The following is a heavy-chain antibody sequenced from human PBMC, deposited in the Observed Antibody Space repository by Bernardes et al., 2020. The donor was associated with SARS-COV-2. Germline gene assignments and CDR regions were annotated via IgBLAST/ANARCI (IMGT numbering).Heavy chain of an antibody. CDR3: ARSPRSPTVLDYFDY. Sequence: SETLSLNCTVSGGSISPYYWSWIRQPAGKGLQWIGRIYSSGNAYYSPSLKSRLTMSVDTSKNQFSLKLTSVTAADTAVYYCARSPRSPTVLDYFDYWGQGALVTVS. D-gene: IGHD3-10*01. CDR1: GGSISPYY. CDR2: IYSSGNA. J-gene: IGHJ4*02. V-gene: IGHV4-4*07.